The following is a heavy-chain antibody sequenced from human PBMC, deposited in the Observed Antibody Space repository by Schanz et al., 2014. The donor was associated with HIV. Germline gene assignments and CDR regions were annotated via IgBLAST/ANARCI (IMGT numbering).Heavy chain of an antibody. CDR1: GGTFSSHA. V-gene: IGHV1-69*01. CDR2: IIPIFGTA. J-gene: IGHJ3*02. D-gene: IGHD3-22*01. Sequence: QVQLVQSGAEVKKPGSSVKVSCKASGGTFSSHAISWVRQAPGQGLEWMGGIIPIFGTAHYAQKFQGRITMTADESTSTAYMELSSLRSEDTAVYYCARDPYYYDSSGPTLLGSAFDIWGQGTMVTVSS. CDR3: ARDPYYYDSSGPTLLGSAFDI.